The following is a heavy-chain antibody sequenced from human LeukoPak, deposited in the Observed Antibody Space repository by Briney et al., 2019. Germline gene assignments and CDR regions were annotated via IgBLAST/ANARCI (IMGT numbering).Heavy chain of an antibody. CDR1: RFTFSSYW. D-gene: IGHD1-1*01. J-gene: IGHJ4*02. Sequence: PGGSLRLSCAASRFTFSSYWMSWVRQTPGKGLEWVANIKHDGSEKYYVDSVKGRFTVSRDNAKNSLYLQMNSLRVEDTAVYFCTRGSTGYWGQGTLVTVSS. CDR2: IKHDGSEK. CDR3: TRGSTGY. V-gene: IGHV3-7*04.